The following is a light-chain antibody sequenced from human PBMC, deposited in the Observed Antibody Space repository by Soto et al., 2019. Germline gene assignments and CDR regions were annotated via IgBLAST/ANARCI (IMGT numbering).Light chain of an antibody. Sequence: AIPMTQSPSSLSASIGDRVTITCRASQYIRNDLGWYQQKPGTAPKLLIYGASTLQSGVPSRFSGSGSGTDFTLTINSLQPGDVAAYYCLQDYSYPRTFGQGTKVEVK. V-gene: IGKV1-6*01. CDR2: GAS. CDR1: QYIRND. J-gene: IGKJ1*01. CDR3: LQDYSYPRT.